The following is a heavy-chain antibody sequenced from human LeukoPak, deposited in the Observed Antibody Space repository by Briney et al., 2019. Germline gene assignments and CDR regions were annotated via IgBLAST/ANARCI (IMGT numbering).Heavy chain of an antibody. Sequence: SETLSLTCTVSGGSISSYYWSWIRQPPGKGLEWIGYIYYSGSTNYNPSLKSRVTISVDTSKNQFSLKLSSVTAADTAVYYCARAAPHYCSSTSCYLDYWGQGTLVTVSS. CDR2: IYYSGST. V-gene: IGHV4-59*01. CDR1: GGSISSYY. J-gene: IGHJ4*02. CDR3: ARAAPHYCSSTSCYLDY. D-gene: IGHD2-2*01.